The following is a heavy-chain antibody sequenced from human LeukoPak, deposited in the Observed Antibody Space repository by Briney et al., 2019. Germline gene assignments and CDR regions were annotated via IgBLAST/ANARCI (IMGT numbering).Heavy chain of an antibody. CDR1: GGSISSSSYY. V-gene: IGHV4-39*01. D-gene: IGHD3-3*01. CDR3: ATQGQRITIFGVVIHY. J-gene: IGHJ4*02. CDR2: IYYSGST. Sequence: SETLSLTCTVSGGSISSSSYYWGWLRQPPGKGLEWIGSIYYSGSTYYNPSLKSRVTISVDTSKNQFSLKLSSVTAADTAVYYCATQGQRITIFGVVIHYWGQGTLVTVSS.